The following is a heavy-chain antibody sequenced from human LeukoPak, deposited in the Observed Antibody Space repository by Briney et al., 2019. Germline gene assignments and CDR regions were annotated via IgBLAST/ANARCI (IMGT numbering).Heavy chain of an antibody. CDR2: INPSGGST. V-gene: IGHV1-46*01. CDR3: ARGNYDYVWGSYRYVPFDY. CDR1: GYTFTSYY. Sequence: ASVKVSCKASGYTFTSYYMHWVRQAPGQGLEWMGIINPSGGSTSYAQKFQGRVTMTRDTSTSTVYMELSSLRSEDTAVYYCARGNYDYVWGSYRYVPFDYWGRGTLVTVSS. D-gene: IGHD3-16*02. J-gene: IGHJ4*02.